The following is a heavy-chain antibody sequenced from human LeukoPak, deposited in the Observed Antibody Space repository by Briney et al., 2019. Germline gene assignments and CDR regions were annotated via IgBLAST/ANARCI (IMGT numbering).Heavy chain of an antibody. CDR3: ARSPYQYYGSRSLDY. CDR1: GYTFTSYA. J-gene: IGHJ4*02. D-gene: IGHD3-10*01. CDR2: INAGNGNT. V-gene: IGHV1-3*03. Sequence: ASVKVSCKASGYTFTSYAIHWVRQAPGQRLEWMGWINAGNGNTKYSQEFQGGVTITRDTSASTAYMELSSLKSEDMAMYYCARSPYQYYGSRSLDYWGQGTLVTVSS.